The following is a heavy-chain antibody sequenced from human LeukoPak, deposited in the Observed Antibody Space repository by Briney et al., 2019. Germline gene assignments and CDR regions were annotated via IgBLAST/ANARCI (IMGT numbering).Heavy chain of an antibody. Sequence: ASVKVSCKASGYTFTSYGISWVRQAPGQGLEWMGWISAYNGNTNYAQKLQGRVTMTTDTSTSTAYMELRSLRSEDTAVYYCARANLFSSWPNGGFLYNWFDPWGQGTLVTVSS. D-gene: IGHD6-13*01. CDR3: ARANLFSSWPNGGFLYNWFDP. CDR1: GYTFTSYG. J-gene: IGHJ5*02. V-gene: IGHV1-18*01. CDR2: ISAYNGNT.